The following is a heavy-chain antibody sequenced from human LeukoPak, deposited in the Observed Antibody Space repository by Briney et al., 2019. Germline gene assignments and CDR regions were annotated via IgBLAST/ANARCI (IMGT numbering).Heavy chain of an antibody. CDR1: GFTFSSYA. CDR3: AKASLPLGYCSGGSCYTFDY. J-gene: IGHJ4*02. CDR2: IRGSGGNT. Sequence: PGGSLRLSCAASGFTFSSYAMSWVRQAPGKGLEWVSSIRGSGGNTYYADSVKGRFTISRDNSKNTLYLQMNSLRAEDTAVYYCAKASLPLGYCSGGSCYTFDYWGQGTLVTVSS. D-gene: IGHD2-15*01. V-gene: IGHV3-23*01.